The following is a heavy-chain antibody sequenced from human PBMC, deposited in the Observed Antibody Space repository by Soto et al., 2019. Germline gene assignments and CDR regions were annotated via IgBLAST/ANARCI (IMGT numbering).Heavy chain of an antibody. CDR3: ARDRSLYYYYGMDV. CDR1: GFTFSSYS. V-gene: IGHV3-21*01. D-gene: IGHD1-26*01. J-gene: IGHJ6*02. Sequence: EVQLVESGGGLVKPGGSLRLSCAASGFTFSSYSMNWVRQAPGKGLEWVSSISSSSSYIYYADSVKGRFTISRDNAKNSLYLQMNSLRAEDTAVYYCARDRSLYYYYGMDVWGLGTTVTVSS. CDR2: ISSSSSYI.